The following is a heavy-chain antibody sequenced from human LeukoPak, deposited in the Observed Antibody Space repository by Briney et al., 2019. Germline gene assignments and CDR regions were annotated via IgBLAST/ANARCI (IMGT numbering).Heavy chain of an antibody. CDR3: ARDYTPYRDDILTGGDYDY. CDR1: GYTFTGYY. CDR2: INPNSGGT. D-gene: IGHD3-9*01. V-gene: IGHV1-2*02. J-gene: IGHJ4*02. Sequence: ASVKVSCKASGYTFTGYYMHWVRQAPGQGLEWMGWINPNSGGTNYAQKFQGRVTMTRDTSISTAYMELSRLRSDDTAAYYCARDYTPYRDDILTGGDYDYWGQGTLVTVSS.